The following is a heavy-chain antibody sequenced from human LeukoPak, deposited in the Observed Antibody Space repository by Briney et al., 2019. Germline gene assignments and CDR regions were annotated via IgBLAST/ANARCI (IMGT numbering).Heavy chain of an antibody. V-gene: IGHV1-18*01. CDR1: GYTFTSYG. D-gene: IGHD5-18*01. Sequence: GASVKVSCKASGYTFTSYGISWVRQAPGQGLEWMGWISAYNGNTNYAQKLQGRVTMTTDTSTSTAYTELRSLRSDDTAVYYCARDIAADTAMVTKRVDYWGQGTLVTVSS. CDR3: ARDIAADTAMVTKRVDY. CDR2: ISAYNGNT. J-gene: IGHJ4*02.